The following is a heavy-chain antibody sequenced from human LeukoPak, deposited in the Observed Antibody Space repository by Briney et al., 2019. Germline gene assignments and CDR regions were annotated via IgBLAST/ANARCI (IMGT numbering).Heavy chain of an antibody. CDR2: ISSSSSYI. J-gene: IGHJ4*02. Sequence: GSLRLSCAASGFTFSSYSMNWVRQAPGKGLEWVSSISSSSSYIYYADSVKGRFTISRGNAKNSLYLQMNSLRAEDTAVYYCARDLVVVVAATHDYWGQGTLVTVSS. V-gene: IGHV3-21*01. CDR1: GFTFSSYS. CDR3: ARDLVVVVAATHDY. D-gene: IGHD2-15*01.